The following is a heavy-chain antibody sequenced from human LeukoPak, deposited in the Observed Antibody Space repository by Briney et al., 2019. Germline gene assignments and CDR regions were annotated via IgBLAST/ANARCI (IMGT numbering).Heavy chain of an antibody. D-gene: IGHD3-22*01. CDR3: ARSSPHDSSGYYLDY. CDR2: MNPNSGDT. J-gene: IGHJ4*02. CDR1: GYTFTSYD. V-gene: IGHV1-8*01. Sequence: ASVKVSCKASGYTFTSYDINWVRQATGQGLEWMGWMNPNSGDTDYAHNFQGRVTMTRNTSISTAYMELSSLRSEDTAVYYCARSSPHDSSGYYLDYWGQGTLVTVSS.